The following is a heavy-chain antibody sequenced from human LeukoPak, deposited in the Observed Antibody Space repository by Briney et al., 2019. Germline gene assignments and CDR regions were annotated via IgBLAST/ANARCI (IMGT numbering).Heavy chain of an antibody. CDR3: ARGAYSSGWAYFDH. CDR2: ISTSGDTI. Sequence: GGSLRLSCAASGFNFSTYSMNWVRQAPGKGLEWVSYISTSGDTIDYADSVKGRFTISRDNAKNSLYLQMNSLRVEDTAVYYCARGAYSSGWAYFDHWGQGTLVTVSS. V-gene: IGHV3-48*01. J-gene: IGHJ4*02. CDR1: GFNFSTYS. D-gene: IGHD6-19*01.